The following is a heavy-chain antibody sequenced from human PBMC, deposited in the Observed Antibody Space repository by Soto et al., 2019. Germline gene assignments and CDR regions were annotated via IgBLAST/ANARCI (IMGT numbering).Heavy chain of an antibody. Sequence: QVQLVQSGAEVKKPGASVKVSCKASGYTFTSYYMHWVRQAPGQGLEWMGIINPSGGSTSYAQKFQGRVTMTRDTSTSTVYMELSSLRSEDTAVYYCARSAEMATNADRNDAFDIWGQGTMVTVSS. CDR3: ARSAEMATNADRNDAFDI. D-gene: IGHD5-12*01. V-gene: IGHV1-46*01. J-gene: IGHJ3*02. CDR2: INPSGGST. CDR1: GYTFTSYY.